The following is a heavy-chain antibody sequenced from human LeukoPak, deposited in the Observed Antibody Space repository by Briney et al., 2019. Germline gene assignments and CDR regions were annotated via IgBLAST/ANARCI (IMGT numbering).Heavy chain of an antibody. D-gene: IGHD2-2*01. J-gene: IGHJ4*02. CDR1: GGSFSGYY. Sequence: SETLSLTGAVYGGSFSGYYWSWIRQPPGKGLEWIGEINHSGSTNYNSSLKSRVTISVDTSKNQFSLKLSSVTAADTAVYYCAGILSSTSSVDYWGQGTLVTVSS. CDR2: INHSGST. V-gene: IGHV4-34*01. CDR3: AGILSSTSSVDY.